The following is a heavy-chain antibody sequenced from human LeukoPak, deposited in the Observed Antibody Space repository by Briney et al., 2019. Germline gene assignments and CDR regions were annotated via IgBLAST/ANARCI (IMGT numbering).Heavy chain of an antibody. V-gene: IGHV3-30*18. CDR3: AKDLLLGYSDYDWGEPYYYYYGMDV. CDR1: GFTFSSYG. D-gene: IGHD5-12*01. Sequence: GRSLRLSCAASGFTFSSYGMHWVRQAPGKGLEWVAVISYDGSNKYYADSVKGRFTISRDNSKNTLYLQMSSLRAEDTAVYYCAKDLLLGYSDYDWGEPYYYYYGMDVWGKGTTVTVSS. J-gene: IGHJ6*04. CDR2: ISYDGSNK.